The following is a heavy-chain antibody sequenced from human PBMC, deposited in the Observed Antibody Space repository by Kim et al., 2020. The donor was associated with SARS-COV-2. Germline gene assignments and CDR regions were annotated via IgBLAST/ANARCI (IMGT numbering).Heavy chain of an antibody. CDR3: ARKSITMIVVVNLAFDP. J-gene: IGHJ5*02. Sequence: LKSRVTISVDTSKNQFSLKLSSVTAADTAVYYCARKSITMIVVVNLAFDPWGQGTLVTVSS. V-gene: IGHV4-34*01. D-gene: IGHD3-22*01.